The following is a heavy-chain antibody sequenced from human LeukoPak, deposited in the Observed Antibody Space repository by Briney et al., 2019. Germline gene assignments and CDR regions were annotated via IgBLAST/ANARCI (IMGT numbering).Heavy chain of an antibody. D-gene: IGHD3-9*01. CDR1: GFTVSSNY. Sequence: GGSLRLSCAASGFTVSSNYMNWVRQAPGKGLEGVSVIYSGGSAYYADSVKGRFTISRDNSKNTLYLQMNSLRADDTALYYCASQRRVDLGYAFNLWGQGTMVTVSS. V-gene: IGHV3-66*04. J-gene: IGHJ3*01. CDR2: IYSGGSA. CDR3: ASQRRVDLGYAFNL.